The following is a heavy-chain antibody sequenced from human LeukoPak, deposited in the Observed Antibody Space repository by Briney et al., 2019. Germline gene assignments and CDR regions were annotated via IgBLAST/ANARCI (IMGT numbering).Heavy chain of an antibody. CDR2: ISSSGSTI. J-gene: IGHJ4*02. V-gene: IGHV3-48*03. CDR1: GFTFSSYE. Sequence: GGSLRLSSAASGFTFSSYEINWVRQAPGKGLEWVSYISSSGSTIYYADSVKGRFTISRDNAKNSLYLQMNSLRAEDTAVYYCARERRKRGFDYWGQGTLVTVSS. CDR3: ARERRKRGFDY. D-gene: IGHD1-1*01.